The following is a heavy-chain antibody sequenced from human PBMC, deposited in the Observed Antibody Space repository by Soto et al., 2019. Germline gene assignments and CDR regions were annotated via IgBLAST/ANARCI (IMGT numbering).Heavy chain of an antibody. V-gene: IGHV5-51*01. D-gene: IGHD6-19*01. Sequence: PGESLKISCKGSGYSFTSYWIGWVRQMPGKGLEWMGIIYPGDSDTRYSPSFQGQVTISADKSISTAYLQVSSLKASDTAMYYCGIHMVCYSRGWYWSMGNYYVMDVRGQGTRVTVSS. J-gene: IGHJ6*02. CDR3: GIHMVCYSRGWYWSMGNYYVMDV. CDR2: IYPGDSDT. CDR1: GYSFTSYW.